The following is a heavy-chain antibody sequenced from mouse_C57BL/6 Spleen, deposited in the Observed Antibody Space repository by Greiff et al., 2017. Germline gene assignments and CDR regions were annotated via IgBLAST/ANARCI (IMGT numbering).Heavy chain of an antibody. Sequence: EVKLQESGGGLVQPGGSLKLSCAASVFTFSDYGMAWVRQAPRKGPEWVASISNLAYSIYYADTVTGRFTISRENAKNTLYLEMSSLRSEDTAMYYCARQGNYSNWYFDVWGTGTTVTVSS. CDR1: VFTFSDYG. CDR2: ISNLAYSI. CDR3: ARQGNYSNWYFDV. J-gene: IGHJ1*03. V-gene: IGHV5-15*01. D-gene: IGHD2-5*01.